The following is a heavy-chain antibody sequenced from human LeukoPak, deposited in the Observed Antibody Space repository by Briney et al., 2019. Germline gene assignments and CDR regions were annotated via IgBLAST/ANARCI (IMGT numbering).Heavy chain of an antibody. Sequence: SETLSLTCAVYGGSFNVNYWSWIRQPPGGGLEWIGEINLSGSTRYTPSLKSRVTISVDTSKNQFSLKLSSVTAADTAVYYCAREKGIAAAGTSLYYYYGMDVWGQGTTVTVSS. CDR2: INLSGST. D-gene: IGHD6-13*01. V-gene: IGHV4-34*01. J-gene: IGHJ6*02. CDR3: AREKGIAAAGTSLYYYYGMDV. CDR1: GGSFNVNY.